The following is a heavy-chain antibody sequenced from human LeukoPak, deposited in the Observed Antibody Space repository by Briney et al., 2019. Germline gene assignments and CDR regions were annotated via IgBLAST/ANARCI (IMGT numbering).Heavy chain of an antibody. CDR2: LSYSSTSI. CDR3: ARVYCSATTCYRVHFDY. D-gene: IGHD2-2*02. V-gene: IGHV3-21*01. J-gene: IGHJ4*02. Sequence: GGSLSLSCAASGFTFNPHTMTWVRHAPGKGLEWVSSLSYSSTSIYYADSVKGRFTISRDNAKNSLYLQMNSLRAEDTAVYYCARVYCSATTCYRVHFDYWGQGTLVTVSS. CDR1: GFTFNPHT.